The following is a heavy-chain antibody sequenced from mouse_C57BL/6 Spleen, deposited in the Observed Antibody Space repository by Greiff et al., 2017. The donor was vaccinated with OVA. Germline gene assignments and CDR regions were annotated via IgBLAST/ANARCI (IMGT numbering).Heavy chain of an antibody. CDR3: ARDYYGSSYEFAY. CDR1: GYAFSSSW. Sequence: QVQLQQSGPELVKPGASVKISCKASGYAFSSSWMNWVKQRPGRGLEWIGRIDPNSGGTKYNEKFKSKATLTVDKPSSTAYMQLSSLTSEDSAVYYGARDYYGSSYEFAYWGQGTLVTVSA. CDR2: IDPNSGGT. D-gene: IGHD1-1*01. J-gene: IGHJ3*01. V-gene: IGHV1-72*01.